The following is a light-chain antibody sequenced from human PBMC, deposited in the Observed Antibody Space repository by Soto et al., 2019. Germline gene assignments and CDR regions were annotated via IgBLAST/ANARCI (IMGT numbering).Light chain of an antibody. J-gene: IGKJ2*01. Sequence: EIVLTQSPATLSLSPGERATLSCRASQSVSSYLAWYQQKPGQAPRLLIYDASNRATGIPARFSGSGSGTDFTLTICSLEPEDFAVYYCQQRSNQVTFGQGTKLEIK. V-gene: IGKV3-11*01. CDR3: QQRSNQVT. CDR2: DAS. CDR1: QSVSSY.